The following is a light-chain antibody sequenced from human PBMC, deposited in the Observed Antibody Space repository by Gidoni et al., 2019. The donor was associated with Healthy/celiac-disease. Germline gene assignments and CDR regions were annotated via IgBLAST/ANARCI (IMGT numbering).Light chain of an antibody. CDR2: AAS. J-gene: IGKJ1*01. CDR3: QQYGSSLWT. CDR1: QSVSSSY. V-gene: IGKV3-20*01. Sequence: ELVLTQSPGTLSLSPGERATLSCRASQSVSSSYLAWYQQKPGQAPRLLIYAASSMATGIPDRFSGSGSGTDFTLTISRLEPEDFAVYYCQQYGSSLWTFGQGTKVEIK.